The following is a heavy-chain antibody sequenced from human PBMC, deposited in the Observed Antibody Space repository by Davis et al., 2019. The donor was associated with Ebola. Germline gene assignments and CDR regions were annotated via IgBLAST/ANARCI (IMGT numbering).Heavy chain of an antibody. V-gene: IGHV4-34*01. Sequence: ESLKISCAASGFTFSSYTMHWIRQPPGKGLEWIGEINHSGSTNYNPSLKSRVTISVDTSKNQFSLKLSSVTAADTAVYYCARRRAFGSGSYMYWGQGTLVTVSS. CDR2: INHSGST. CDR3: ARRRAFGSGSYMY. D-gene: IGHD3-10*01. CDR1: GFTFSSYT. J-gene: IGHJ4*02.